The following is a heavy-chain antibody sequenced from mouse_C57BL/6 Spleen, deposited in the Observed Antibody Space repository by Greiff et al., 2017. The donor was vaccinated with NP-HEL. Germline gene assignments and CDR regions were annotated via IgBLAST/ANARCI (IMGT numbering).Heavy chain of an antibody. Sequence: VQLQQPGAELVKPGASVKMSCKASGYTFTSYWITWVKQRPGQGLEWIGDIYPGSGSTNYNEKFKSKATLTVDTSSSTAYMQLSSLTSEDSAVYYCARGERYGSSSWFAYWGQGTLVTVSA. CDR1: GYTFTSYW. CDR3: ARGERYGSSSWFAY. V-gene: IGHV1-55*01. J-gene: IGHJ3*01. CDR2: IYPGSGST. D-gene: IGHD1-1*01.